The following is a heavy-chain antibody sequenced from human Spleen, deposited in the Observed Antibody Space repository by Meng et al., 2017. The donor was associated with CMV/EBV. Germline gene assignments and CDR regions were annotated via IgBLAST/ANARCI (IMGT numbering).Heavy chain of an antibody. CDR3: ARGNSGREWFDP. Sequence: QVQLQEPGPGLVKPPQTLSLTCAVYGGSFSGYYWSWIRQPPGKGLEWIGEINHSGSTNYNPSLKSRVTISVDTSKNQFSLKLSSVTAADTAVYYCARGNSGREWFDPWGQGTLVTVSS. D-gene: IGHD6-19*01. CDR2: INHSGST. CDR1: GGSFSGYY. V-gene: IGHV4-34*09. J-gene: IGHJ5*02.